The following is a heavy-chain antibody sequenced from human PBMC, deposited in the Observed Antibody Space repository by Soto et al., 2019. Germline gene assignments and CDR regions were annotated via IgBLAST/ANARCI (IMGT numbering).Heavy chain of an antibody. CDR2: IYYSGST. Sequence: PSETLSLTCTVSGGSLISGDYYWSWIRQPPGKGLEWIGYIYYSGSTYYNPSLKSRVTISVDTSKNQFSLKLSSVTAADTAVYYCAREQLVLHWFDPWGQGTLVTVPS. V-gene: IGHV4-30-4*01. CDR1: GGSLISGDYY. J-gene: IGHJ5*02. D-gene: IGHD6-13*01. CDR3: AREQLVLHWFDP.